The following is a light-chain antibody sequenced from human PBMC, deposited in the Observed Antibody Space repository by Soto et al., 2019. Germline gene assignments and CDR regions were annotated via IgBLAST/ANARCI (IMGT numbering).Light chain of an antibody. CDR1: SSDGGHYNL. CDR2: EGS. V-gene: IGLV2-23*03. J-gene: IGLJ2*01. Sequence: QSALTQPASVSGSPGESITISCTGTSSDGGHYNLVSWYQHHPGTAPKLMIYEGSKRPSGVSNRFSGSKSGNTASLTISGLQAEDEADYYCCSYAGSSAFVFGGGTKVTVL. CDR3: CSYAGSSAFV.